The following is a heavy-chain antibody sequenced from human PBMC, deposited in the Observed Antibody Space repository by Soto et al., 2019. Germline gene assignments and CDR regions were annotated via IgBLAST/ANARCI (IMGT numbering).Heavy chain of an antibody. CDR3: ARVLAYDAFDI. CDR1: GGSFSSGDYY. V-gene: IGHV4-30-4*01. CDR2: IYYSGST. Sequence: QVQLQESGPGLVKPSQTLSLTCTVSGGSFSSGDYYWSWIRQPPGKGLEWIGYIYYSGSTYYNPSLKSRVTISVDTSKNQFSLKLSSVTAAGTAMYYCARVLAYDAFDIWGQGTMVTVSS. J-gene: IGHJ3*02.